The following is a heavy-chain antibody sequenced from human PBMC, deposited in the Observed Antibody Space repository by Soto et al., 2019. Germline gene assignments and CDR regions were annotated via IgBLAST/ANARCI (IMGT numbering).Heavy chain of an antibody. CDR1: GYTFTSYA. CDR3: ARMVAKMGGMDV. Sequence: QVQLVQSGAEVKKPGASVKVSCKASGYTFTSYAMHWVRQAPGQRLEWMGWINAGNGNTKYSQKFQGRVTIARDTSASTAYMELSSLRSEDTAVYYCARMVAKMGGMDVWCQGTTVTVSS. CDR2: INAGNGNT. D-gene: IGHD2-15*01. V-gene: IGHV1-3*01. J-gene: IGHJ6*02.